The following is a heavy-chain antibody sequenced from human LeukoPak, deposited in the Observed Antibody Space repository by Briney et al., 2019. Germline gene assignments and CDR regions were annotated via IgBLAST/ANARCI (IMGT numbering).Heavy chain of an antibody. J-gene: IGHJ2*01. Sequence: KPSETLSLTCTVSGGSISSSSYYWGWIRQPPGKGLEWIGNIYYSGNTYYNPSLKSRVTISVDTSKNQFSLKLSSVTAADTAVYYCARLSSSWYQDWYFDLWGRGTLVTVSS. CDR1: GGSISSSSYY. V-gene: IGHV4-39*07. D-gene: IGHD6-13*01. CDR2: IYYSGNT. CDR3: ARLSSSWYQDWYFDL.